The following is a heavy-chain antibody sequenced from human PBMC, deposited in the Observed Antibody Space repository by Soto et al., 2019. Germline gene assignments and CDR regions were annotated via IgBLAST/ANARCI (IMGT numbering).Heavy chain of an antibody. CDR2: ISYDGGSK. Sequence: QVQLVESGGGVVQPGKSLRLSCAASGFTFSTYGIHWVRQAPGKRLAWVALISYDGGSKYYGDSVKGRFIISRDNSHNTVSLQMNSLRADDTAVYFCAKEQLAMTVVVADYFDSWGQGTLVTVSS. V-gene: IGHV3-30*18. J-gene: IGHJ4*02. CDR1: GFTFSTYG. D-gene: IGHD3-22*01. CDR3: AKEQLAMTVVVADYFDS.